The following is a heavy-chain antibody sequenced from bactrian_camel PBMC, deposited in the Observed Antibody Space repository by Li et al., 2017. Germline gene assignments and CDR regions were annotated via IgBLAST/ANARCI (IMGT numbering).Heavy chain of an antibody. Sequence: HVQLVESGGASVQAGGSLRLSCATSGVTFTSACMAWFRQAPGKKREGVALIYTHIGSTDYVDSVKGRFTISQDYANKVIYLQMNDLKPEDTAKYYCAAGIYGGAWHYDIRRGEEHFGDWGQGTQVTVS. CDR2: IYTHIGST. V-gene: IGHV3S1*01. CDR1: GVTFTSAC. CDR3: AAGIYGGAWHYDIRRGEEHFGD. D-gene: IGHD2*01. J-gene: IGHJ6*01.